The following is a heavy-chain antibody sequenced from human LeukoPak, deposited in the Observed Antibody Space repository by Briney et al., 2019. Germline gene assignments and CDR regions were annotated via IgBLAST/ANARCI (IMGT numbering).Heavy chain of an antibody. V-gene: IGHV4-61*01. CDR2: IYYSGST. D-gene: IGHD3-10*01. CDR3: ARDMVRGVFDY. J-gene: IGHJ4*02. Sequence: SETLSLTCTVSGGSVSNSNYYWSWIRQPPGKELEWLAYIYYSGSTNYNPSVKSRVTISVDTSRNQFSLKLSSVTAADTAVYYCARDMVRGVFDYWGQGTLVTVSS. CDR1: GGSVSNSNYY.